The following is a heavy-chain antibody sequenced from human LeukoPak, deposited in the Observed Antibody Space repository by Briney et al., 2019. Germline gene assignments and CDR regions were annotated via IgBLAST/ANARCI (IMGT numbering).Heavy chain of an antibody. CDR1: GGSISSSNW. CDR2: IYHSGNT. V-gene: IGHV4-4*02. J-gene: IGHJ3*02. CDR3: VRNFDSYNAFDI. Sequence: PSGTLSLTCAVSGGSISSSNWWSWVRQPPGKGLEWIGEIYHSGNTYYNPSLKSRLTISGDMSENQFSLKLTSVTAADTAVYFCVRNFDSYNAFDIWGQGTMVTVSS. D-gene: IGHD3-10*01.